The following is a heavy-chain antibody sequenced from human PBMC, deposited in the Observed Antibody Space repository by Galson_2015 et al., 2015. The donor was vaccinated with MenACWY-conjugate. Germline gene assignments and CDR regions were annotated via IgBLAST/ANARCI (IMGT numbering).Heavy chain of an antibody. J-gene: IGHJ4*02. CDR1: GFSLRSNGVG. D-gene: IGHD6-19*01. V-gene: IGHV2-5*01. CDR3: AHRSGYSGVSYSCTFDY. Sequence: PALVNPTQTLTLPCTFSGFSLRSNGVGVGWIRQPPGKDLEGLALVYWNDDKRYSPSLKSRLTITKDTTKNQVVLTMTNMDPVDTATYYCAHRSGYSGVSYSCTFDYWGQGTLLTVSS. CDR2: VYWNDDK.